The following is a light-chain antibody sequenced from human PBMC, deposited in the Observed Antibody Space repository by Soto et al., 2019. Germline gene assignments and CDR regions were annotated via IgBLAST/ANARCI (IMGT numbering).Light chain of an antibody. V-gene: IGKV3-20*01. CDR2: GAS. Sequence: EIVLTQSPGPLCLSPGERATLSCRASQSVSGSYLAWYQQRPGQAPRLLIYGASTRATGIPDRFSGSGSGTDFTLTISRLEPEDFAVYYCQQYGSSRTFGQGTKVDIK. CDR1: QSVSGSY. J-gene: IGKJ1*01. CDR3: QQYGSSRT.